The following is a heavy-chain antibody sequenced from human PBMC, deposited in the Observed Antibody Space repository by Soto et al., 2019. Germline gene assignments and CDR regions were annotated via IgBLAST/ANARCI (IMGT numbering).Heavy chain of an antibody. D-gene: IGHD2-21*01. CDR2: VKNKANSYGT. Sequence: EVQLVESGGGLVQPGGSLRLSCAASGFTFSDHYMDWIRQAPGKGLEWVGRVKNKANSYGTEYAASVKGRFSISRDDSKNSLYLQMHSLETEDAAVYYCARVGLSPAYMRSRRYDHWGQGSLVTVSS. J-gene: IGHJ4*02. CDR1: GFTFSDHY. CDR3: ARVGLSPAYMRSRRYDH. V-gene: IGHV3-72*01.